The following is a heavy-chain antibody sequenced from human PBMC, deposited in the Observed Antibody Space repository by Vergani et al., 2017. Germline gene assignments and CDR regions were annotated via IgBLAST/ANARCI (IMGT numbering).Heavy chain of an antibody. D-gene: IGHD3-3*01. CDR2: IYPGDSDT. J-gene: IGHJ6*02. CDR3: ARERGGVSDFWSGYYSRAYYYGMDV. V-gene: IGHV5-51*01. CDR1: GYSFTSYW. Sequence: EVQLVQSGAEVKKPGESLKISCKGSGYSFTSYWIGWVRQMPGKGLEWMGIIYPGDSDTRYSPSFQGQVTISADKSISTAYLQWSSLKASDTAMYYCARERGGVSDFWSGYYSRAYYYGMDVWGQGTTVTVSS.